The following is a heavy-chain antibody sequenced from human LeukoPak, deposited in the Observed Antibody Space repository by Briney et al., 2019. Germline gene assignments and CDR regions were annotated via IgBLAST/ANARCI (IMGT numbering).Heavy chain of an antibody. V-gene: IGHV3-7*01. Sequence: GGSLRLSCAASGFTFSSYWMSWVRQAPGKGLEWVANIKQDGSEKYYVDSVKGRFTISGDNAKNSLYLQMNSLRAEDTAVYYCARRSSGWYWGYFQHWGQGTLVTVSS. J-gene: IGHJ1*01. CDR2: IKQDGSEK. D-gene: IGHD6-19*01. CDR1: GFTFSSYW. CDR3: ARRSSGWYWGYFQH.